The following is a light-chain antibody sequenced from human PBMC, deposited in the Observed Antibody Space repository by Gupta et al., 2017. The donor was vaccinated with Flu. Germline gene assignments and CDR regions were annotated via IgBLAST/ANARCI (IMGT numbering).Light chain of an antibody. CDR2: WAS. CDR3: QQYDTYAYT. V-gene: IGKV4-1*01. J-gene: IGKJ2*01. CDR1: QSVLYSSKNKNY. Sequence: DIVMTQSPHSLAVSLGERATINCKSSQSVLYSSKNKNYLAWYQQKPGQPPKLLIYWASTRESGVPDRFSGSGSGTDFTLTISSLQAEGAAVYYCQQYDTYAYTFGQGTKLKIK.